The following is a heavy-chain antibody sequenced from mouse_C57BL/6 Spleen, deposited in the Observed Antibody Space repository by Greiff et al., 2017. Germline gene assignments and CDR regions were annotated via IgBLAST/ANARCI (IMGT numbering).Heavy chain of an antibody. CDR3: TRKISYDYAMDY. CDR1: GYTFPDYE. J-gene: IGHJ4*01. D-gene: IGHD1-1*01. CDR2: IDPETGGT. V-gene: IGHV1-15*01. Sequence: QVQLPQSGAELVRPGASVTLSCKASGYTFPDYEMHWVKQTPGHGLEWIGAIDPETGGTAYNQKFKGKAILTADKSSSTAYLELRSLTAEDSAVYYCTRKISYDYAMDYWGQGTSVTVSS.